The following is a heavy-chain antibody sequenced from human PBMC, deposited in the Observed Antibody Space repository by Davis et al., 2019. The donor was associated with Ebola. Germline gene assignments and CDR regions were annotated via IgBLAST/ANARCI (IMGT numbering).Heavy chain of an antibody. CDR2: INPSGGST. Sequence: ASVKVSCKASGYTFTSYYMHWVRQAPGQGLEWMGIINPSGGSTSYAQKFQGRVTMTRDTSTSTVYMELSSLRSEDTAVYYCASEQWLVQTPNYYYNYGMDVWGQGTTVTVSS. J-gene: IGHJ6*02. CDR3: ASEQWLVQTPNYYYNYGMDV. D-gene: IGHD6-19*01. CDR1: GYTFTSYY. V-gene: IGHV1-46*01.